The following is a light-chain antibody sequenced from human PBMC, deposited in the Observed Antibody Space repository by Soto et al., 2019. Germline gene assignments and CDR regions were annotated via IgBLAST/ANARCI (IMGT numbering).Light chain of an antibody. V-gene: IGKV1-8*01. J-gene: IGKJ1*01. CDR3: KPYYSAWT. CDR1: QGISSY. Sequence: AIRMTQSPSSLSASTGDRVTITCRASQGISSYLAWYQQKPGKAPKLLIYAASTLQSGVPSRFSGSGSGIDFTVTISCLQSEDFATYYCKPYYSAWTFGQGTKVEIK. CDR2: AAS.